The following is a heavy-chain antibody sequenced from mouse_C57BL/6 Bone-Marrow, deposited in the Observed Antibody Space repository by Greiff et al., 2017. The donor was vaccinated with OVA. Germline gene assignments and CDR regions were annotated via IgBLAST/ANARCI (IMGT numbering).Heavy chain of an antibody. V-gene: IGHV1-87*01. CDR2: GQGLDWIG. CDR3: SEDSSVYYCADDYYGSRDYAMDY. CDR1: YTFSRRVH. Sequence: VQLQQSGPELARPWASVKISCQAFYTFSRRVHFAIRDTNYWMQWVKQRPGQGLDWIGAIYPGNGDTSYHQKFKGKATLTADKSSSRADKQHSSLTSEDSSVYYCADDYYGSRDYAMDYWGQGTSVTVSS. D-gene: IGHD1-1*01. J-gene: IGHJ4*01.